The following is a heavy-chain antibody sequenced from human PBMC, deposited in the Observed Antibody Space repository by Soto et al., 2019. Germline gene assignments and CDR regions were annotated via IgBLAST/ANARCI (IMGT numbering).Heavy chain of an antibody. CDR1: VGTFSSYA. CDR3: ARHGEWAANYFDS. J-gene: IGHJ4*02. V-gene: IGHV1-69*06. CDR2: IIPIFGTA. D-gene: IGHD3-10*01. Sequence: SVKVSCNASVGTFSSYAISWVRQAPGQGLEWMGGIIPIFGTANYSPSFQGHVTLSVDKAISTAYLQWSSLKASDTAIYYCARHGEWAANYFDSWGQGPLVTVSS.